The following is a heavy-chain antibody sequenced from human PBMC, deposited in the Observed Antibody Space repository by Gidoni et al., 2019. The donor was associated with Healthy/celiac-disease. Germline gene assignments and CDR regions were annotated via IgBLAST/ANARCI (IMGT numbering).Heavy chain of an antibody. V-gene: IGHV3-21*01. CDR3: ARVKLGYCSGGSCYEDY. Sequence: EVQLVESGGGLVTPGGSLKLSCAASGFTFSSYSMNWVRQAPGKGLEWVSSISSSSSYIYYADSVKGRFTISRDNAKNSLYLQMNSLRAEDTAVYYCARVKLGYCSGGSCYEDYWGQGTLVTVSS. J-gene: IGHJ4*02. CDR1: GFTFSSYS. CDR2: ISSSSSYI. D-gene: IGHD2-15*01.